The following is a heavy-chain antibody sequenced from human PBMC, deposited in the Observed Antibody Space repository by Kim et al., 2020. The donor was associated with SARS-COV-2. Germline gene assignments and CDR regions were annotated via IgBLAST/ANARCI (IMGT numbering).Heavy chain of an antibody. V-gene: IGHV3-30*18. J-gene: IGHJ4*02. CDR1: GFTFSSYG. Sequence: GGSLRLSCAASGFTFSSYGMHWVRQAPGKGLEWVAVISYDGSNKYYADSVKGRFTISRDNSKNTLYLQMNSLRAEDTAVYYCAKDYLYYYDSSGYPPDYWGQGTLVTVSS. CDR2: ISYDGSNK. D-gene: IGHD3-22*01. CDR3: AKDYLYYYDSSGYPPDY.